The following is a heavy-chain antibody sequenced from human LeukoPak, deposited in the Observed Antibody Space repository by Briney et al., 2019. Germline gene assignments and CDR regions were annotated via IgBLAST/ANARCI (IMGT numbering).Heavy chain of an antibody. D-gene: IGHD2-21*02. CDR3: SHRRNLGVTGPVVTFDS. CDR1: GFSLSTGGMG. CDR2: IFWDDNE. V-gene: IGHV2-5*02. J-gene: IGHJ5*01. Sequence: SGPTLVNPTQTLTLTCTFSGFSLSTGGMGVGWIRQPPGKALEWLAFIFWDDNEHYSPSLKNRLTITKDTSKNQVILTMTNMDPVDTATYYCSHRRNLGVTGPVVTFDSWGQGTLVTVSS.